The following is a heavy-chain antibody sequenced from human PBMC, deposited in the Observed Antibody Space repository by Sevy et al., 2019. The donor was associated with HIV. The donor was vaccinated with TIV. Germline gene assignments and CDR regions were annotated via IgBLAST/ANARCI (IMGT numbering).Heavy chain of an antibody. CDR2: IKQGGDTK. Sequence: GGSLRLSCAASGFTFSNYWMAWVRRAPGKGLEWVANIKQGGDTKHYVDSVKGRFTISRDNAKNLVFLQMNTLTAEDMAVYYCARDEYGSLDYWGQGILVTVSS. V-gene: IGHV3-7*01. CDR3: ARDEYGSLDY. D-gene: IGHD6-13*01. CDR1: GFTFSNYW. J-gene: IGHJ4*02.